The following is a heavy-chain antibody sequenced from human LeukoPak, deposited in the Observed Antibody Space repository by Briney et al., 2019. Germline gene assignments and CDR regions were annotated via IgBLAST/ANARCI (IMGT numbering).Heavy chain of an antibody. Sequence: SETLSLTCAVSGGSISSSNWWSWVRQPPGKGLEWIGGIYHSGSTNYNPSLKSRVTISVDKSKNQFSLKLSSVTAADTAVYYCARTRRWLQPAYYFDYWGQGTLVTVSS. V-gene: IGHV4-4*02. CDR2: IYHSGST. D-gene: IGHD5-24*01. CDR1: GGSISSSNW. J-gene: IGHJ4*02. CDR3: ARTRRWLQPAYYFDY.